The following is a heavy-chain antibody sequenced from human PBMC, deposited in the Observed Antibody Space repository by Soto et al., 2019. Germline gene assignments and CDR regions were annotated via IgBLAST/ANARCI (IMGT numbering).Heavy chain of an antibody. Sequence: SETLSLTCAAYGGSFSGYYWSWIPQPPGKGLEWIGEINHSGSTNYNPSLKSRVTISVDTSKNQFSLKLSSVTAADTAVYYCARGVLRQQLWFDPWGQGTLVTVPS. J-gene: IGHJ5*02. CDR1: GGSFSGYY. CDR2: INHSGST. V-gene: IGHV4-34*01. D-gene: IGHD6-13*01. CDR3: ARGVLRQQLWFDP.